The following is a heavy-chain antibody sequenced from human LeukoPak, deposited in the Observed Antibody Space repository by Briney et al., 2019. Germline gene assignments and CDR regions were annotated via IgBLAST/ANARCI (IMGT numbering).Heavy chain of an antibody. CDR2: ISTDGYTT. Sequence: GGSLRLSCAASGLAFSAYKMHWVRQAPRKGLVWVSRISTDGYTTDYADFVQGRFTTSRDNTKNTWSLEMNSLRAEDTAVYYCVVGGSPGYWGQGTLVTVSS. CDR1: GLAFSAYK. CDR3: VVGGSPGY. J-gene: IGHJ4*02. D-gene: IGHD2-15*01. V-gene: IGHV3-74*01.